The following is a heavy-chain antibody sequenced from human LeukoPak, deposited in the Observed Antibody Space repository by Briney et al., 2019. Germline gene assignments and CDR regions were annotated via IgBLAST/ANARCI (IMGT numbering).Heavy chain of an antibody. Sequence: GGSLRLSCAASGFTFSSYWMSWVRQAPGKGLEWVANIKQDGSEKYYVDSVKGRFTISRDNAKNSLYLQMNSLRAEDTAVYYCARDRDYYESGGPPYYFDYWGQGTLVTVPS. J-gene: IGHJ4*02. CDR2: IKQDGSEK. CDR3: ARDRDYYESGGPPYYFDY. V-gene: IGHV3-7*01. CDR1: GFTFSSYW. D-gene: IGHD3-22*01.